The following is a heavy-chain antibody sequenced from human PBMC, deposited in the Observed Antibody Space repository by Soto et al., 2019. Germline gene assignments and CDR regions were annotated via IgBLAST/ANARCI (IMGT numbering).Heavy chain of an antibody. CDR3: ARLTREYAVDY. CDR2: ISTWKDDK. CDR1: CYTFTSYG. Sequence: VQVVQSGAEVKEPGASVKVSCKASCYTFTSYGFSWVRQAPGQRPEWMGWISTWKDDKSDAQKFRDRVTMTTDTSTSTAYLELRRLRAADPAVYYFARLTREYAVDYWCQGTLVTVSS. D-gene: IGHD2-15*01. J-gene: IGHJ4*02. V-gene: IGHV1-18*04.